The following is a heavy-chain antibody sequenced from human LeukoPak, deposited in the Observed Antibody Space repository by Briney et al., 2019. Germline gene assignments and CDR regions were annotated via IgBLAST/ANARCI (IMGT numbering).Heavy chain of an antibody. J-gene: IGHJ4*02. V-gene: IGHV3-23*01. CDR2: ISSSGGTT. D-gene: IGHD3-3*01. Sequence: PGRSLRLPFVTSGFLLRYFAMSWAAPAPRKGPDGVSSISSSGGTTFYADSVKGRFTISRDLFKKTVHLEMKAMRAEDTAVYYCAKDPRPYYDVPVGYWGQGTLVTVSP. CDR1: GFLLRYFA. CDR3: AKDPRPYYDVPVGY.